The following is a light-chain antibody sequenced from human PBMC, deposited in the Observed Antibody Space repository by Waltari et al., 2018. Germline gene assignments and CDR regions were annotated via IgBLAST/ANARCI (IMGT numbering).Light chain of an antibody. J-gene: IGLJ3*02. CDR2: DVT. CDR3: CSFAGTYTWV. Sequence: SALTQPRSVSGSPGQSVTIACPGTTTSVGGYNYVSWYQHHPGKAPKLMIFDVTQRPSGVPDRFSGSKSANTASLTISGLQAEDEADYYGCSFAGTYTWVFGGGTKVTVL. CDR1: TTSVGGYNY. V-gene: IGLV2-11*01.